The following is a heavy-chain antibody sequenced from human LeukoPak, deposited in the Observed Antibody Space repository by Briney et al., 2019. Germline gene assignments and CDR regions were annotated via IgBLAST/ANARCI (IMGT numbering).Heavy chain of an antibody. J-gene: IGHJ4*02. D-gene: IGHD3-10*01. CDR2: ISYDGSNK. Sequence: GGSLRLSCAASGFTFSSYAMHWVRQAPGKGLEWVAVISYDGSNKYYADSVKGRFTISRDNSKNTLYLQMNSLRAEDTAVFYCAKMIWGFGTSPLDYWGQGTLVTVSS. CDR3: AKMIWGFGTSPLDY. CDR1: GFTFSSYA. V-gene: IGHV3-30*04.